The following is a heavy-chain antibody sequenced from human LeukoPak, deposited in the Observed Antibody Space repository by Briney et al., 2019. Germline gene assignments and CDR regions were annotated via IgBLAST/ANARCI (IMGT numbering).Heavy chain of an antibody. J-gene: IGHJ4*02. CDR2: SNPSGCST. D-gene: IGHD3-3*01. Sequence: SVNVSFTASGYTFTIYYMHWVRQSTGQGVEWVVISNPSGCSTSCAQKLQGRVTMNRHTSTSTVYMELSSLRSEDTAVYYCARDWRDYYFDYWGQGTLVTVSS. V-gene: IGHV1-46*01. CDR3: ARDWRDYYFDY. CDR1: GYTFTIYY.